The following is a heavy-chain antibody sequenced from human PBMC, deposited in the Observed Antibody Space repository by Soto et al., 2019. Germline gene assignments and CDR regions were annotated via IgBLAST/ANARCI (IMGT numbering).Heavy chain of an antibody. V-gene: IGHV1-46*01. Sequence: SVKVSCKASGYTFTNYYMHWVRQAPGQGLEWMGVMHYSGATPTYAQKFQSRVTMARDTSTSTDNVELNDTSSDDTAVYSRASGGTNFTSNRRFDCWGQGTRVTVSS. CDR1: GYTFTNYY. J-gene: IGHJ4*02. D-gene: IGHD2-2*01. CDR3: ASGGTNFTSNRRFDC. CDR2: MHYSGATP.